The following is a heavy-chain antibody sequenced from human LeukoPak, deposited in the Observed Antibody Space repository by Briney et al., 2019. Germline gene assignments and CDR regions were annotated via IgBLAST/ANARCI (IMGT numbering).Heavy chain of an antibody. V-gene: IGHV3-21*01. Sequence: GGSLRLSCAASGFTFSSYSMNWVRRAPGKGLEWVSSISSSSSYIYYADSVKGRFTIPRDNAKNSLYLQMNSLRAEDTAVYYCARDPSDYDFWSGYYVPYYFDYWGQGTLVTVSS. J-gene: IGHJ4*02. D-gene: IGHD3-3*01. CDR2: ISSSSSYI. CDR1: GFTFSSYS. CDR3: ARDPSDYDFWSGYYVPYYFDY.